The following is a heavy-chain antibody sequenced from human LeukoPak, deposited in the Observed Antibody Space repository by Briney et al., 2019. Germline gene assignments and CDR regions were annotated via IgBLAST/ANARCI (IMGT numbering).Heavy chain of an antibody. Sequence: KPGGSLRLSCAASGFTFSSYSMNGVRQAPGKGLEWVSSIRSSSSYIYYADSVKGRFTIFRDNAKNSLYLQMNSLRAEATAVYYXXXXPXXXXVAATITHTFDYWGQGTLVTVSS. D-gene: IGHD2-15*01. CDR2: IRSSSSYI. V-gene: IGHV3-21*01. J-gene: IGHJ4*02. CDR3: XXXPXXXXVAATITHTFDY. CDR1: GFTFSSYS.